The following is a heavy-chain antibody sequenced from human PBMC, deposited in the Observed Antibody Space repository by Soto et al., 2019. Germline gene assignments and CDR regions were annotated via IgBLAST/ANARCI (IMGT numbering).Heavy chain of an antibody. CDR2: IIPILGIA. D-gene: IGHD2-2*01. V-gene: IGHV1-69*02. CDR3: ARPREDVVVPAAMRTLGYLDAFDI. Sequence: ASVKVSCKASGGTFSSYTISWVRQAPGQGLEWMGRIIPILGIANYAQKFQGRVTITADKSTSTAYMELGSLRSEDTAVYYCARPREDVVVPAAMRTLGYLDAFDIWGQGTMVTVSS. CDR1: GGTFSSYT. J-gene: IGHJ3*02.